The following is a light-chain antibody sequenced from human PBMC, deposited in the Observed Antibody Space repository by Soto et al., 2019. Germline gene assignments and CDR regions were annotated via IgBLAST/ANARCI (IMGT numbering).Light chain of an antibody. CDR1: QSLLHSNGNNC. J-gene: IGKJ4*01. V-gene: IGKV2-28*01. CDR3: IQTLQTPPT. CDR2: LGS. Sequence: DIVMTQSPLSLPVTPGEPASISCRSSQSLLHSNGNNCLDWYLQKPGQSPQLLIHLGSNRASGVPYRFRGSGSGTDFTLKISRVEAEDVGLYYCIQTLQTPPTFGGGTKVEIK.